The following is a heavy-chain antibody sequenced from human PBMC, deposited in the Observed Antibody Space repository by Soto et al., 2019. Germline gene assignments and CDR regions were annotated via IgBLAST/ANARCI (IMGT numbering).Heavy chain of an antibody. Sequence: ASVKVSCKASGYPLSTYYMHWVRQAPGQPLEWLGWISLYSDGTNYAQKFQGRVSMTTDTSTTTAYMELRSLRSDDTAVYYCARVVPGAEAWFGPWGQGTLVTVSS. J-gene: IGHJ5*02. V-gene: IGHV1-18*04. D-gene: IGHD2-2*01. CDR3: ARVVPGAEAWFGP. CDR2: ISLYSDGT. CDR1: GYPLSTYY.